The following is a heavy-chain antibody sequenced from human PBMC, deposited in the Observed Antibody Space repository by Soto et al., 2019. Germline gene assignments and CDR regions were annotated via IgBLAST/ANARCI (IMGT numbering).Heavy chain of an antibody. CDR3: ARSGSSAFDI. CDR2: IYSGGST. Sequence: EVQLVESGGGLVQPGGSLRLSCAASGFTVSSNYMSWVREAPGKGLEWVSVIYSGGSTYYADYVKGRFTISRDESKNTLYRHMNSLRAEDTAVYYCARSGSSAFDIWGQGTMVTVSS. V-gene: IGHV3-66*01. CDR1: GFTVSSNY. J-gene: IGHJ3*02. D-gene: IGHD5-12*01.